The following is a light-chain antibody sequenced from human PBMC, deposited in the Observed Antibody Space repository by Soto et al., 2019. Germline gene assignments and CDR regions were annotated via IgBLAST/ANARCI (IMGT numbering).Light chain of an antibody. CDR2: DDN. Sequence: QAVLTQPPSVASAPGQKVTISCAGSSANSGGNSVSWYQQLPGTAPQLLIYDDNKRPSGIPARFSGSKSGTSATLGITGFQTGDEADYYCGSWDSSMSAYVFGTGTKVTVL. J-gene: IGLJ1*01. CDR1: SANSGGNS. CDR3: GSWDSSMSAYV. V-gene: IGLV1-51*01.